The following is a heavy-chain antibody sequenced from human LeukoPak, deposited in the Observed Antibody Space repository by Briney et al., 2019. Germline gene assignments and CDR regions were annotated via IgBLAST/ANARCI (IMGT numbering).Heavy chain of an antibody. J-gene: IGHJ4*02. D-gene: IGHD3-22*01. CDR1: GGSISGYY. Sequence: SETLSLTCTVSGGSISGYYWTWIRQPPGKGLEWIGYIYYSGSTNYNPSLKSRVSISVDTSKNQFSLKLSSVTAADTAVYYCARDRYYYDSSGFRLFDYWGQGTLVTVSS. V-gene: IGHV4-59*01. CDR3: ARDRYYYDSSGFRLFDY. CDR2: IYYSGST.